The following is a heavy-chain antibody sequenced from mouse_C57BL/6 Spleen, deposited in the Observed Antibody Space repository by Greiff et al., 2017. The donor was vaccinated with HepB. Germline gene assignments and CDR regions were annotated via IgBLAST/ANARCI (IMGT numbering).Heavy chain of an antibody. V-gene: IGHV1-82*01. J-gene: IGHJ4*01. CDR1: GYAFSSSW. CDR2: IYPGDGDT. CDR3: ARSLLRVAMDY. D-gene: IGHD1-1*01. Sequence: QVQLKQSGPELVKPGASVKISCKASGYAFSSSWMNWVKQRPGKGLEWIGRIYPGDGDTNYNGKFKGKATLTADKSSSTAYMQLSSLTSEDSAVYFCARSLLRVAMDYWGQGTSVTVSS.